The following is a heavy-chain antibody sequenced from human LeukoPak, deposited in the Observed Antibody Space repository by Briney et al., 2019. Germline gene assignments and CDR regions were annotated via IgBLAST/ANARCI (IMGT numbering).Heavy chain of an antibody. D-gene: IGHD2-2*01. V-gene: IGHV3-11*04. CDR1: GFTFSDYY. CDR2: ISSTGSTI. Sequence: NPGGSLRLSCAASGFTFSDYYMSWIRQAPGKGLEWVSYISSTGSTIYYADSVKGRFTISRDNAKDSLYLQMNSLRAEDTAVYYCARHSARPPPRGYCSSTSCYNWYFDLWGRGTLVTVSS. CDR3: ARHSARPPPRGYCSSTSCYNWYFDL. J-gene: IGHJ2*01.